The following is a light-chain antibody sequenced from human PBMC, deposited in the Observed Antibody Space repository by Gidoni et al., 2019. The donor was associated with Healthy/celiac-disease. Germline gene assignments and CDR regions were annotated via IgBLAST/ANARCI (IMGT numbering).Light chain of an antibody. CDR3: CSYAGSSTLGV. V-gene: IGLV2-23*02. Sequence: QSALTQPASVSGSPGPSLTISCTGTSSDVGSYNLVSWYQQHPGKAPKLMIYEVSKRPSGVSNRFSGSKSGNTASLTISGLQAEDEADYYCCSYAGSSTLGVFGGGTKLTVL. J-gene: IGLJ2*01. CDR2: EVS. CDR1: SSDVGSYNL.